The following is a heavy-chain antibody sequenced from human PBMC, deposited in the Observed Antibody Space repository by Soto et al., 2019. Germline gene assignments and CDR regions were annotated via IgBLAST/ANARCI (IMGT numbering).Heavy chain of an antibody. CDR1: GFTFSSYA. Sequence: PGGSLRLSCAASGFTFSSYAMSWVRQAPGKGLEWVSAISGSGGSTYYADSVKGRFTISRDNSKNTLYLQMNSLRAEDTAVYYCAKARAQYYDFWSGYPVDDWGQGTLVTVSS. V-gene: IGHV3-23*01. J-gene: IGHJ4*02. D-gene: IGHD3-3*01. CDR2: ISGSGGST. CDR3: AKARAQYYDFWSGYPVDD.